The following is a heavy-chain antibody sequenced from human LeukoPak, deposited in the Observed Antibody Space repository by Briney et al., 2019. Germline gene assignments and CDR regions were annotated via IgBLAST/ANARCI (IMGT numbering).Heavy chain of an antibody. Sequence: PGGSLRLSCAASGFTFTTYWMAWVRQAPGKGLEWVANIKQDGGEKYYVDSVKGRFTISRDNGKNSLYLEMNSVRAEDTAVYYCARINAQSHNFWSGYPHGWFDPWGQGTLVTVSS. D-gene: IGHD3-3*01. CDR2: IKQDGGEK. V-gene: IGHV3-7*01. CDR1: GFTFTTYW. CDR3: ARINAQSHNFWSGYPHGWFDP. J-gene: IGHJ5*02.